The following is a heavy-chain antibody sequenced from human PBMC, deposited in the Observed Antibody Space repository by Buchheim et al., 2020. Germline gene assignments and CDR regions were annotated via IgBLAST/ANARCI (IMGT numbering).Heavy chain of an antibody. Sequence: EVQLVDSGGGLVQPGGSLRLSCAASGFTFSYYWMSWVRQAPGKGLEWVANIKQDGSEKYYVDSVKGRFTISRDNAKNSLYLQMNSLRAEDTAVYYCAGDLDGDYVGYFDLWGRGTL. V-gene: IGHV3-7*03. CDR3: AGDLDGDYVGYFDL. D-gene: IGHD4-17*01. J-gene: IGHJ2*01. CDR1: GFTFSYYW. CDR2: IKQDGSEK.